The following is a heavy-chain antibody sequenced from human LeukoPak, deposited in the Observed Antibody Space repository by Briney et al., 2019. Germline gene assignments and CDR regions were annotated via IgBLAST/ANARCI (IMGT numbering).Heavy chain of an antibody. CDR2: IYYSGST. CDR3: ARWAYGDYGTRDAFDI. Sequence: SETLSLTCAVYGGSFSGYYWGWIRQPPGKGLEWIGSIYYSGSTYYNPSLKSRVTISVDTSKNQFSLKLSSVTAADTAVYYCARWAYGDYGTRDAFDIWGQGTMVTVSS. V-gene: IGHV4-34*01. J-gene: IGHJ3*02. D-gene: IGHD4-17*01. CDR1: GGSFSGYY.